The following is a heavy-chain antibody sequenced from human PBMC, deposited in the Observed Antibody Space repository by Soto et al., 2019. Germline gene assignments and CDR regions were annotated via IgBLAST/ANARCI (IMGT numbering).Heavy chain of an antibody. Sequence: SETLSLTCTVSGGSISSYYWSWIRQPPGKGLEWIGYIYYSGSTNYNPSLKSRVTISVDTSKNQFSLKLSSVTAADTAVYYCAFGPPAYYFDYWGQGTLVTVSS. CDR1: GGSISSYY. D-gene: IGHD3-16*01. J-gene: IGHJ4*02. V-gene: IGHV4-59*08. CDR2: IYYSGST. CDR3: AFGPPAYYFDY.